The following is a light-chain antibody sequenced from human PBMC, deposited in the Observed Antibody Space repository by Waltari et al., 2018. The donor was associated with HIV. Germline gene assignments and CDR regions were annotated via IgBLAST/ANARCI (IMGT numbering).Light chain of an antibody. CDR2: SNN. V-gene: IGLV1-44*01. J-gene: IGLJ3*02. CDR1: SSNIGSNI. CDR3: AAWDDSLNAWV. Sequence: QSVLTQPPSASGTPGQRVSISCSGSSSNIGSNIVNWYQQLPGTAPKLLIYSNNQRPSGGPDRFSGSKSGTSASLAISGLQSEDEADYYCAAWDDSLNAWVFVGGTKLTVL.